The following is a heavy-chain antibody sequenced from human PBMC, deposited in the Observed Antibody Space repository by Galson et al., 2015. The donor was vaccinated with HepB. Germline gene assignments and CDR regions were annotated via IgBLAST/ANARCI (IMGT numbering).Heavy chain of an antibody. CDR1: GFTFSSYG. J-gene: IGHJ4*02. D-gene: IGHD3-10*01. CDR3: AKDFFPGFGELTSPILGY. CDR2: ISYDGSNK. Sequence: SLRLSCAASGFTFSSYGMHWVRQAPGKGLEWVAVISYDGSNKYYADSVKGRFTISRDNSKNTLYLQMNSLRAEDTAVYYCAKDFFPGFGELTSPILGYWGQGTLVTVSS. V-gene: IGHV3-30*18.